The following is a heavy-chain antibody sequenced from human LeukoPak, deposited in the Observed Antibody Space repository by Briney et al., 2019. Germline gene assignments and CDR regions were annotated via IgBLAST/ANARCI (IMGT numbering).Heavy chain of an antibody. D-gene: IGHD6-13*01. J-gene: IGHJ6*03. CDR3: VRLSSRWYYYYYYYMGV. CDR2: IYYSGST. Sequence: PSETLSLTCTVSGGSISSYYWSWIRQPPGKGLEGIGCIYYSGSTNYNPSLKSRVTISVDTSKNQCSLKLSSVTAAATAVYYCVRLSSRWYYYYYYYMGVWGRGTTVPVSS. CDR1: GGSISSYY. V-gene: IGHV4-59*01.